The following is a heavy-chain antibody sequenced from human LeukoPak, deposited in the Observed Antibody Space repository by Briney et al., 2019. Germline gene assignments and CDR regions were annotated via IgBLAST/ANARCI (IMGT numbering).Heavy chain of an antibody. V-gene: IGHV1-46*01. CDR1: GYTFTSYY. CDR3: ARDYRGKLYYDFWSGYYTGGETYGGYDY. J-gene: IGHJ4*02. Sequence: ASVKVSCKASGYTFTSYYMHWVRQAPGQGLEWMGIINPSGGSTSYAQKFQGRVTMTRDTSTSTVYMELSSLRSEDTAVYYCARDYRGKLYYDFWSGYYTGGETYGGYDYWGQGTLVTVSS. D-gene: IGHD3-3*01. CDR2: INPSGGST.